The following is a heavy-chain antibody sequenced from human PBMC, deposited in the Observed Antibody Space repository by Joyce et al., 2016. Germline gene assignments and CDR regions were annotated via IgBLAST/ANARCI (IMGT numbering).Heavy chain of an antibody. CDR1: GFNVRSHY. CDR2: MYSGGST. J-gene: IGHJ3*02. V-gene: IGHV3-53*01. D-gene: IGHD3-16*01. Sequence: CAASGFNVRSHYMTWVRQAPGEGLQWVSNMYSGGSTYYSDSVKVRFTISRDDSQNTLFLQMTVLRPEDTALYYCARGYHVWGTFRFDAFDIWGQGTMVTVSS. CDR3: ARGYHVWGTFRFDAFDI.